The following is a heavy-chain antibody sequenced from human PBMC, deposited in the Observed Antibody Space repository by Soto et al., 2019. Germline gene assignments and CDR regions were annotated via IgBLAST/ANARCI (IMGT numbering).Heavy chain of an antibody. CDR2: IYYSGST. V-gene: IGHV4-31*03. D-gene: IGHD2-2*01. CDR3: AAIVVVPAGFDY. J-gene: IGHJ4*02. CDR1: GGSISSGGYY. Sequence: QVQLQESGPGLLKPSQTLSLTCTVSGGSISSGGYYWSWIRQHPGKGLEWIGYIYYSGSTYYNPSLKSRVTISVDTSKNQSSLKLSSVTAADTAVYYCAAIVVVPAGFDYWGQGTLVTVSS.